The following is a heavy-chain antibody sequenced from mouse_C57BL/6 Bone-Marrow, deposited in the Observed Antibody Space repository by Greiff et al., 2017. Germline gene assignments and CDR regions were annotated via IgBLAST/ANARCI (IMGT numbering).Heavy chain of an antibody. Sequence: HLVESGEGLLKPGGSLKLSCAASGFTFSSYAMSCVRQTPEKRLGWFAYISSGGDYIYYADTVKGRFTISRDNARHPLYLQKSSLKSEDTAMYYGTRGDYPLAYWGQETLVTVSA. J-gene: IGHJ3*01. CDR2: ISSGGDYI. V-gene: IGHV5-9-1*02. CDR1: GFTFSSYA. CDR3: TRGDYPLAY. D-gene: IGHD5-5*01.